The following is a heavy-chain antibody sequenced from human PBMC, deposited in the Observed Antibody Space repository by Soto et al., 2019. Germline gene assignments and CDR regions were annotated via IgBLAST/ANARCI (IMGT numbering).Heavy chain of an antibody. CDR1: GFTFSSYG. Sequence: PGGSLRLSCAASGFTFSSYGMHWVRRAPGKGLEWVAVISYDGSNKYYADSVKGRFTISRDNSKNTLYLQMNSLRAEDTAVYYCAKASPKPRYHFDYWGQGTLVTSPQ. D-gene: IGHD1-1*01. V-gene: IGHV3-30*18. J-gene: IGHJ4*02. CDR3: AKASPKPRYHFDY. CDR2: ISYDGSNK.